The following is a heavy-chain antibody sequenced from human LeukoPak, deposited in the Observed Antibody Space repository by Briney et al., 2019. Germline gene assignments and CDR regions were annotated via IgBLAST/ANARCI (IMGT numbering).Heavy chain of an antibody. V-gene: IGHV3-30*18. CDR1: GFTFSSYG. Sequence: GGSLRFSCAASGFTFSSYGMHWVRQAPGKGLERVAVISYDGSNKYYADSVKGRFTISRDNSKNTLYLQMNSLRAEDTAVYYCAKSSSGWTNYYYYYGMDVWGQGTTVTVSS. CDR3: AKSSSGWTNYYYYYGMDV. D-gene: IGHD6-19*01. J-gene: IGHJ6*02. CDR2: ISYDGSNK.